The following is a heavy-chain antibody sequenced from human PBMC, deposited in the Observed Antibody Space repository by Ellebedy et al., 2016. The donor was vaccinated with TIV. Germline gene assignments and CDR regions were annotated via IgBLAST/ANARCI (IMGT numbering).Heavy chain of an antibody. CDR1: GFTFSDLN. J-gene: IGHJ4*02. Sequence: GGSLRLSCAASGFTFSDLNMDWVRQAPGKGLQWVGRSRDKGKSFATEYAASVKGRFTISRDDSKSIVYLQMDSLKSEDTAVYYCTRVNPTTSWTPDHWGLGTLATVSS. CDR3: TRVNPTTSWTPDH. D-gene: IGHD2-2*01. CDR2: SRDKGKSFAT. V-gene: IGHV3-72*01.